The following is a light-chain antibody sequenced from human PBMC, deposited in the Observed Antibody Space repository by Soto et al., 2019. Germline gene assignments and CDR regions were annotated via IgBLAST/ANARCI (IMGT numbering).Light chain of an antibody. CDR2: DAS. J-gene: IGKJ4*01. CDR1: ENLRTF. V-gene: IGKV3-11*01. CDR3: QQRSIWPLT. Sequence: EIVLTQSRATLSLSPGERATLSWRATENLRTFLAWYQQKAGQAPRLLIYDASNRATGIPDRFSGSGSGTDFTLTISNLEPEDSAVYYCQQRSIWPLTFGGGTKVDIK.